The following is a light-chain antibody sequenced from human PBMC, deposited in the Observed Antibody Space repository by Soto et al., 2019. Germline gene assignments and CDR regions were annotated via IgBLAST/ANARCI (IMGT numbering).Light chain of an antibody. J-gene: IGKJ1*01. V-gene: IGKV1-27*01. CDR3: QRDKSAPRT. CDR2: AAS. Sequence: DIQMTQSPSSLSASVGDRVTLTCRASQGISNYLAWYQQKPGKVPKLLIYAASTLQSGDPSRFRGSGPGTDFTLTIRSLQPEDVATYYCQRDKSAPRTFGQGPKVEIK. CDR1: QGISNY.